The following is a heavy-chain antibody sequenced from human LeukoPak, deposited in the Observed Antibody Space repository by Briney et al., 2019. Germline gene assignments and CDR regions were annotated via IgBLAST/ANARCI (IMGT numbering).Heavy chain of an antibody. D-gene: IGHD3-16*01. J-gene: IGHJ4*02. V-gene: IGHV4-59*01. CDR3: ARLQKGEIDFDS. CDR1: GGSISTYY. CDR2: IYYSGST. Sequence: SETLSLTCTVSGGSISTYYWSWVRQPPGKGLEWIGFIYYSGSTKYNPSLKSRVTISLDTSKTQFSLRLRSVIAADTAIYYCARLQKGEIDFDSWGQGTLVTVSS.